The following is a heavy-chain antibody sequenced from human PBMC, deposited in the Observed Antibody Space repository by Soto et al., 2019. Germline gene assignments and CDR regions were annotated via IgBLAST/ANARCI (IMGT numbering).Heavy chain of an antibody. V-gene: IGHV1-69*13. Sequence: SVKVSCKASGGTFSSDSFSWVRQAPGQGLEWMGGIIPMFDTPIYAQKFQDRVTITADESTSTAYMQLSSLRSGDTAVYYCARSGGLDRDYNYWGQGSLVTVSS. D-gene: IGHD2-15*01. CDR2: IIPMFDTP. CDR3: ARSGGLDRDYNY. CDR1: GGTFSSDS. J-gene: IGHJ4*02.